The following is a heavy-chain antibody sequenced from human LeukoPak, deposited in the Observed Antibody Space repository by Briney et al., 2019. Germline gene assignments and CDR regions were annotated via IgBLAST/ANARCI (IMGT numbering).Heavy chain of an antibody. V-gene: IGHV3-66*01. Sequence: GGSLRLSCVASGFTLRSYVMNWVRQAPGKGLEWVSVIYSGGSTYYADSVKGRFTISRDNSKNTLYLQMNSLRAEDTAVYYCARAGYSSSWYQFDYWGQGALVTVSS. CDR3: ARAGYSSSWYQFDY. CDR1: GFTLRSYV. CDR2: IYSGGST. J-gene: IGHJ4*02. D-gene: IGHD6-13*01.